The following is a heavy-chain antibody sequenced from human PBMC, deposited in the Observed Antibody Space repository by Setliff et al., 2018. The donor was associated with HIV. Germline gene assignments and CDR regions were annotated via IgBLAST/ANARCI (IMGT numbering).Heavy chain of an antibody. V-gene: IGHV4-34*01. CDR3: AKKGRYYYGSGVTTDYFDD. J-gene: IGHJ4*02. D-gene: IGHD3-10*01. Sequence: SETLSLTCAVYGVSFTGHYWSWIRQTPGKGLEWIGEINHSGSTNYNPSLKSRVIMSIDTFKNQFSLKLTSVTAADTAIYYCAKKGRYYYGSGVTTDYFDDWGQGTPVTVSS. CDR2: INHSGST. CDR1: GVSFTGHY.